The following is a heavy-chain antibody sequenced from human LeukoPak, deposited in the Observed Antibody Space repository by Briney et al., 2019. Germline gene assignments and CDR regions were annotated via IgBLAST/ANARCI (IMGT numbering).Heavy chain of an antibody. D-gene: IGHD3-22*01. V-gene: IGHV4-59*01. J-gene: IGHJ5*02. CDR1: GGSISSYY. CDR2: ISYSGST. CDR3: AREPGFDSSGYLNWFDP. Sequence: SETLSLTCTVSGGSISSYYWSWIRQPPGKGLEWIACISYSGSTRYNPSLTSRVTISVDTPKNQLSLKLSSVTAADTAVYYCAREPGFDSSGYLNWFDPWGQGTLVTVSS.